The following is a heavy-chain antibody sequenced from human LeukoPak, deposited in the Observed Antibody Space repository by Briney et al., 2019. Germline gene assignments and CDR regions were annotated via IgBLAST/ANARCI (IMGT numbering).Heavy chain of an antibody. CDR1: GGSFSGYY. D-gene: IGHD2-2*01. CDR2: INHSGST. V-gene: IGHV4-34*01. Sequence: PSETLSLTCAVYGGSFSGYYWSWIRRPPGKGLEWIGEINHSGSTNYNPSLKSRVTISVDTSKHQFSLKLSSVTAADTAVYYCARGRRYCSSTSCRAPNWFDPWGQGTLVTVSS. J-gene: IGHJ5*02. CDR3: ARGRRYCSSTSCRAPNWFDP.